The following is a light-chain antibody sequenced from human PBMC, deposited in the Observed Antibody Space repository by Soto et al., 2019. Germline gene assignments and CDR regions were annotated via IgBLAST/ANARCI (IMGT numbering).Light chain of an antibody. V-gene: IGLV2-14*01. CDR1: SSDVGGYNY. J-gene: IGLJ1*01. Sequence: QSVLTQPASVSGSPGQSISISCPGTSSDVGGYNYVSWYQQHPGKAPKLMIYEVSNWPSGVSNRFSGSKSGNTASLTISGLQAEDEADYDCSSYTSSSTLVFGTGTRSPS. CDR3: SSYTSSSTLV. CDR2: EVS.